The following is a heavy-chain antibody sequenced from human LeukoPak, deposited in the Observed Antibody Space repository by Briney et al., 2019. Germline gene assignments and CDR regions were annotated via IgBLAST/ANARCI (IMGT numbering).Heavy chain of an antibody. D-gene: IGHD3-22*01. CDR3: ARGPYYYDSSKGAFDI. CDR1: GGSITSYY. Sequence: SETLSLTCTVSGGSITSYYWSWIRQPAGKGLEWIGRIYTSGSTNYNPSLKSRVTMSVDTSKNQFSLKLSSVTAADTAVYYCARGPYYYDSSKGAFDIWGQGTMVTVSS. V-gene: IGHV4-4*07. J-gene: IGHJ3*02. CDR2: IYTSGST.